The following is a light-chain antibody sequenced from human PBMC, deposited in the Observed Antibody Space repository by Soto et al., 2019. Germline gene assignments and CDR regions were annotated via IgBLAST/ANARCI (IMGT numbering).Light chain of an antibody. CDR3: QQRYSTPWT. CDR2: AAS. J-gene: IGKJ1*01. V-gene: IGKV1-39*01. Sequence: DIQMSQSPSSLSASVRDRVTITCRASQSISTYLNWYQQKPGKAPKLLIYAASSVQSGVPSRFSGSGSGTDFTLTISSLQPEDFAIYYCQQRYSTPWTFGQGTKVEIK. CDR1: QSISTY.